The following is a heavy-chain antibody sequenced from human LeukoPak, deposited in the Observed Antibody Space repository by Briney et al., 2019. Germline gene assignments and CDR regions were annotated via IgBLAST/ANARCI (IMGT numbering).Heavy chain of an antibody. D-gene: IGHD1-14*01. Sequence: ASVKVSCKASGYTFTSYDINWVRQATGQGLEWMGWMNPNSGNTGYAQKFQGRVTTTRNTSISTAYMELSSLRSEDTAVYYCARGPEDVDYYYYMDVWGKGTTVTVSS. CDR2: MNPNSGNT. CDR1: GYTFTSYD. CDR3: ARGPEDVDYYYYMDV. J-gene: IGHJ6*03. V-gene: IGHV1-8*01.